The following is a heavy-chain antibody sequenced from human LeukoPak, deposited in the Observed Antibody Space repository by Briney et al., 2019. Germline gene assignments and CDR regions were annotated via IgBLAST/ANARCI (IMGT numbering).Heavy chain of an antibody. CDR1: GFTFSSYW. Sequence: GGSLRLSCAASGFTFSSYWMHWVRQAPGKGLVWVSRINSDGTGTRYADSVKGRFIISRDNAKNTLYLQMNSLRAEDTAMYYCAKSTGATPTHTLDYWGQGTLVTVSS. D-gene: IGHD4/OR15-4a*01. J-gene: IGHJ4*02. CDR3: AKSTGATPTHTLDY. V-gene: IGHV3-74*01. CDR2: INSDGTGT.